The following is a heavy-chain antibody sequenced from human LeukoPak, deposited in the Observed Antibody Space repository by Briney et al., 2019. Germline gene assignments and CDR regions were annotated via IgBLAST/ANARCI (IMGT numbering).Heavy chain of an antibody. Sequence: GGSLRLSCAASGFTFSSYAMSWVCQAPGKGLEWVSAISGSGGSTYYADSVKGRFTISRDNSKNTLYLQMNSLRAEDTAVYYCAKDYDSSGYYTYYFDYWGQGTLVTVSS. CDR2: ISGSGGST. J-gene: IGHJ4*02. D-gene: IGHD3-22*01. V-gene: IGHV3-23*01. CDR1: GFTFSSYA. CDR3: AKDYDSSGYYTYYFDY.